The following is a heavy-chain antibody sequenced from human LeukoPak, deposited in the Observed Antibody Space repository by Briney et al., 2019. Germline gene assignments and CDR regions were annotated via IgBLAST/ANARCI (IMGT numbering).Heavy chain of an antibody. CDR3: ARSYSNHLFGMDV. J-gene: IGHJ6*02. D-gene: IGHD4-11*01. CDR2: IYSGGST. V-gene: IGHV3-66*01. Sequence: GGSLRLSCAVSGFTVSDNYMTWVRQAPGKGLEWVSVIYSGGSTYYADSVKGRVAISRDNSKNTVFLQMNSVTAEDTAVYYCARSYSNHLFGMDVWGQGTTVTVSS. CDR1: GFTVSDNY.